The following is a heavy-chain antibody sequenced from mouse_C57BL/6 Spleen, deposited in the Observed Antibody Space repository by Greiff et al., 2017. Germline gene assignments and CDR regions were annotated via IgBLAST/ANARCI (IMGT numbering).Heavy chain of an antibody. CDR1: GYTFTDYN. CDR2: INPNNGGT. CDR3: ARSRDYYYAMDY. V-gene: IGHV1-18*01. J-gene: IGHJ4*01. Sequence: EMQRVESGPELVKPGASVKIPCKASGYTFTDYNMDWVKQSHGKSLEWIGDINPNNGGTIYNQKFKGKATLTVDKSSSTAYMELRSLTSEDTAVYYCARSRDYYYAMDYWGQGTSVTVSS. D-gene: IGHD3-3*01.